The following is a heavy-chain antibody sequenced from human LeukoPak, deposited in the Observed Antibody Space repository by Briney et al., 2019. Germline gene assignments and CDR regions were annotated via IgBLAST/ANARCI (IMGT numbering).Heavy chain of an antibody. CDR1: GFTFSSYG. D-gene: IGHD3-10*01. Sequence: PGRSLRLSCAASGFTFSSYGMHWVRQAPGKGLEWVAVISYDGSNKYYADSVKGRFTISRDNSKNTLYLQMNSLRAEDTAVYYCAKDSAYFLYGSGVLGGMDVWDKGTTVTVSS. J-gene: IGHJ6*04. V-gene: IGHV3-30*18. CDR3: AKDSAYFLYGSGVLGGMDV. CDR2: ISYDGSNK.